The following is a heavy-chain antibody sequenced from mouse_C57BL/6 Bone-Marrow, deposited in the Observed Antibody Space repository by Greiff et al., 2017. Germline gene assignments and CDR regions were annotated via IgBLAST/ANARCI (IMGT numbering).Heavy chain of an antibody. CDR1: GYTFTSYW. Sequence: QVQLQQPGAELVKPGASVKLSCKASGYTFTSYWMHWVKQRPGQGLEWIGMIHPNSGSTNYNEKFKSKATLTVDNSSSTAYMQLSSLTSEDSAVYYCARKGGMVTTTDDGFAYWGQGTLVTVSA. D-gene: IGHD2-2*01. CDR3: ARKGGMVTTTDDGFAY. CDR2: IHPNSGST. J-gene: IGHJ3*01. V-gene: IGHV1-64*01.